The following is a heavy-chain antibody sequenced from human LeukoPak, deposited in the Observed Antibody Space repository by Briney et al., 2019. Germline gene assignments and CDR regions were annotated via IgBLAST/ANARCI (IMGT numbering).Heavy chain of an antibody. D-gene: IGHD6-19*01. Sequence: SETLSLTCTVSGGSISSSSYYWSWIRQPPGKGLEWIGEINHSGSTNYNPSLKSRVTISVDTSKNQFSLKLSSVTAADTAVYYCARVRGSQWLVRRGYFDYWGQGTLVTVSS. V-gene: IGHV4-39*07. CDR2: INHSGST. CDR1: GGSISSSSYY. CDR3: ARVRGSQWLVRRGYFDY. J-gene: IGHJ4*02.